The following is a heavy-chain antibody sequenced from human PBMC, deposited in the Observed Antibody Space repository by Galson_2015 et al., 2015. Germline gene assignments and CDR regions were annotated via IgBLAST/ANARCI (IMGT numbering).Heavy chain of an antibody. V-gene: IGHV3-48*02. D-gene: IGHD2-21*02. CDR3: ARDHTAGFYTMDS. CDR1: GFIFSSYS. CDR2: IRTGSSAI. J-gene: IGHJ5*01. Sequence: SLRLSCAVSGFIFSSYSMNWVRQAPGKGLEWVSYIRTGSSAIYYADSVKGRFTISRDDAKNSLYLQMSSLRDEDTGIYYCARDHTAGFYTMDSWGEGTRVTVS.